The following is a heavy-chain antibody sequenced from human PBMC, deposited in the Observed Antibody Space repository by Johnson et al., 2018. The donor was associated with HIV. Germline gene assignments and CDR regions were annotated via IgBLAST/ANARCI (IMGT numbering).Heavy chain of an antibody. CDR3: AKLRPDRIGHRAFDI. J-gene: IGHJ3*02. CDR2: ISWNSGSI. D-gene: IGHD1-14*01. Sequence: VQLVESGGGLVQPGRSLRLSCRTSGFTFDDYAMHWVRQAPGKGLEWVSGISWNSGSIGYADSVKGRFTISRDNAKNSLYLQMNSLRAEDTALYYCAKLRPDRIGHRAFDIWGQGTMVTVSS. CDR1: GFTFDDYA. V-gene: IGHV3-9*01.